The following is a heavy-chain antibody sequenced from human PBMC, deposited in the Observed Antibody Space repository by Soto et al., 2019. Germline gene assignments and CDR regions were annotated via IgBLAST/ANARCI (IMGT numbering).Heavy chain of an antibody. J-gene: IGHJ5*02. V-gene: IGHV1-46*01. Sequence: ASVKVSCKASGYTFTSYYMHWVRQAPGQGLERMGIINPSGGSTSYAQKYQGRDTMTRDTYTSTVYMELSSLSSEDTAVYYYTRGFREEGARIYKSFAPRGQGTLVPVSS. CDR3: TRGFREEGARIYKSFAP. CDR2: INPSGGST. D-gene: IGHD3-10*01. CDR1: GYTFTSYY.